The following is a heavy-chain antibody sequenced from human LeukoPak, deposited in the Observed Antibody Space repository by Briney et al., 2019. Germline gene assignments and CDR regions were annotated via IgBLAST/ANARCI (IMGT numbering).Heavy chain of an antibody. CDR3: AKDQVDDVWSGYTFDY. Sequence: GGSLRLSCAASGFTFSSYAMSWVRQAPGKGLEWVSAISGSGGSTYYADSVKGRFTISRDNSKNTLYLQMNSLRAEDTAVYYCAKDQVDDVWSGYTFDYWGQGTLVTVTS. CDR1: GFTFSSYA. J-gene: IGHJ4*02. CDR2: ISGSGGST. D-gene: IGHD3-3*01. V-gene: IGHV3-23*01.